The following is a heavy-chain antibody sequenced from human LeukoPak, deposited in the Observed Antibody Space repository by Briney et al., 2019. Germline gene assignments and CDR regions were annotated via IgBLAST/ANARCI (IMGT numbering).Heavy chain of an antibody. CDR3: AKTYYDILAGYYIGVYYFDY. Sequence: GGSLRLSCAASGFTFSSYAMSWVRQAPGKELEWVSAISGSGGSTYYADSVKGRFTISRDNSKNTLYLQMNSVRAEDTAVYYCAKTYYDILAGYYIGVYYFDYWGQGTLVTVSS. CDR1: GFTFSSYA. CDR2: ISGSGGST. D-gene: IGHD3-9*01. V-gene: IGHV3-23*01. J-gene: IGHJ4*02.